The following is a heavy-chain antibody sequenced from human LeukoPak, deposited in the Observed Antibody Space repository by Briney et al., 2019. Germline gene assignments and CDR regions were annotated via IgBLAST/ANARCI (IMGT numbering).Heavy chain of an antibody. CDR1: GDSVSSNSAA. V-gene: IGHV6-1*01. Sequence: SQTLSLTCAISGDSVSSNSAAWSWIRQSPSRGLEWLGRTYYRSKWYNDYALSVKSRIIINPDTSKNQFSLKLSSVTAADTAVYYCARHDERGLLWFGELLSGFDYWGQGTLVTVSS. CDR2: TYYRSKWYN. J-gene: IGHJ4*02. D-gene: IGHD3-10*01. CDR3: ARHDERGLLWFGELLSGFDY.